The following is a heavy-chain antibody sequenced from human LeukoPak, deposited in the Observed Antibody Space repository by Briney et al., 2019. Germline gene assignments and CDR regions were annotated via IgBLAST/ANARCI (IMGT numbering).Heavy chain of an antibody. CDR2: MSRSGDII. CDR3: VKATPTYYYDSSGYPHSDY. V-gene: IGHV3-48*01. Sequence: GGSLRLSCAASGFTFRDYNVNWVRQVPGKGLESVSYMSRSGDIIYYADSVKGRVTISRDNSKNTLYLQMNSLRAEDTAVYYCVKATPTYYYDSSGYPHSDYWGQGTLVTVSS. J-gene: IGHJ4*02. D-gene: IGHD3-22*01. CDR1: GFTFRDYN.